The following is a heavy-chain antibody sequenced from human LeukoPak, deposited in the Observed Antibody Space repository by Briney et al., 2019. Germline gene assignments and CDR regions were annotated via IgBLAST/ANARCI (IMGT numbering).Heavy chain of an antibody. J-gene: IGHJ4*02. CDR2: IIPIFGTA. CDR1: GGTFSSYA. V-gene: IGHV1-69*05. Sequence: SVKVSRKASGGTFSSYAISWVRQAPGQGLEWMGRIIPIFGTANYAQKFQGRVTITTDESTSTAYMELSSLRSEDTAVYYCARMPLPAGTIEDYWGQGTLVTVPS. D-gene: IGHD6-13*01. CDR3: ARMPLPAGTIEDY.